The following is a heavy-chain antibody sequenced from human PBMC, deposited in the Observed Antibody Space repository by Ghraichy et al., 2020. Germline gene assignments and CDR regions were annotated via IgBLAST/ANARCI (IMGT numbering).Heavy chain of an antibody. D-gene: IGHD3-10*01. CDR1: GFTFSSYS. CDR3: ARDKVFGFGDWYFDL. V-gene: IGHV3-21*01. Sequence: GGSLRLSCAASGFTFSSYSMNWVRQAPGKGLEWVSSISSSSSYIYYADSVKGRFTISRDNAKNSLYLQMNSLRAEDTAVYYCARDKVFGFGDWYFDLWGRGTLVTVSS. J-gene: IGHJ2*01. CDR2: ISSSSSYI.